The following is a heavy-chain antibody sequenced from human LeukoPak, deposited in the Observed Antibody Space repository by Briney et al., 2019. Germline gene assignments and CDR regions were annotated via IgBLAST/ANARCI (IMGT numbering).Heavy chain of an antibody. J-gene: IGHJ5*02. CDR3: ATPSSGWYP. V-gene: IGHV3-23*01. CDR2: ISGSGGST. D-gene: IGHD6-19*01. CDR1: GLTFSSYA. Sequence: GGSLRLSCAASGLTFSSYAMSWVRQVAGKGLEWVSAISGSGGSTYYADSVKGRFTISRDNSKNTLYLQVNSLRVEDTAVYYCATPSSGWYPWGQGTLVTVSS.